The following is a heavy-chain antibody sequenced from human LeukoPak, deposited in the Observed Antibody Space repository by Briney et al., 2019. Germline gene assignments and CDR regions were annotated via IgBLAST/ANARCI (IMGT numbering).Heavy chain of an antibody. V-gene: IGHV4-39*07. Sequence: SETLSLTCTVSGGSIRSSSYYWGWIRQPPGKGLEWIGTIYYSGTTDYNPSLKSRVTMSVDASKNQFSLKLSSVTAADTAVYYCAKTGGSLSRAFDYWGQGTLVTVSS. J-gene: IGHJ4*02. D-gene: IGHD1-26*01. CDR3: AKTGGSLSRAFDY. CDR1: GGSIRSSSYY. CDR2: IYYSGTT.